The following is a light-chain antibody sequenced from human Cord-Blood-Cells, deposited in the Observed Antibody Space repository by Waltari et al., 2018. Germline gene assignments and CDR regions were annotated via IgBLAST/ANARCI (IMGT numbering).Light chain of an antibody. CDR2: EGS. Sequence: QSALTQPASVSGSPGQSITISCTGTSSDVGSYNLDSWYQQHPGKAPKLMIYEGSKRPSGVSNRFSGSKSGNTASLTISGLQDEDEADYYCCSYAGSSTLVFGGGTKLTVL. CDR1: SSDVGSYNL. J-gene: IGLJ3*02. V-gene: IGLV2-23*01. CDR3: CSYAGSSTLV.